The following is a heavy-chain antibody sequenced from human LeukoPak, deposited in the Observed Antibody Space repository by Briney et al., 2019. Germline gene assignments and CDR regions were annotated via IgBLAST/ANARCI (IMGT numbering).Heavy chain of an antibody. Sequence: PGGSLRLSCAASGFTFSSYSMNWVRQAPGKGLEWVSSISSSSSYIYYADSVKGRFTISRDNAKNTLYLQMNSLRAEDTAVYYCARAGYDSSGYFWGFDYWGQGTLVTVSS. CDR3: ARAGYDSSGYFWGFDY. J-gene: IGHJ4*02. CDR2: ISSSSSYI. V-gene: IGHV3-21*01. D-gene: IGHD3-22*01. CDR1: GFTFSSYS.